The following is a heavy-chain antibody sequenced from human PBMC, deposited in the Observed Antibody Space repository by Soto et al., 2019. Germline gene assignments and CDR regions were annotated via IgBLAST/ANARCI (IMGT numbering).Heavy chain of an antibody. CDR2: IGSSSDTI. Sequence: EVQLVESGGGLVQPGGSLRLSCVASSFTFSDYSMNWVRQAPGKGLEWVSYIGSSSDTIYHGDSVKGRFTISRDNAKNSLYLQMNSLRAEDTAVYYCARDLGVTAAGNDAFDIWGPGTMVTVSS. V-gene: IGHV3-48*01. J-gene: IGHJ3*02. CDR1: SFTFSDYS. D-gene: IGHD6-13*01. CDR3: ARDLGVTAAGNDAFDI.